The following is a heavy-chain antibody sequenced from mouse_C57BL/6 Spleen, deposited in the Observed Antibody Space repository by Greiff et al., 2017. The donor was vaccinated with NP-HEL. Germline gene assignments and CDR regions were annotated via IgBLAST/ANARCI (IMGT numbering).Heavy chain of an antibody. J-gene: IGHJ4*01. D-gene: IGHD2-4*01. CDR1: GYTFTSYG. Sequence: QVQLKESGAELARPGASVKLSCKASGYTFTSYGISWVKQRTGQGLEWIGEIYPRSGNTYYNEKFKGKATLTADKSSSNAYMELRSRTSEDSAVYFWARRGDYYDPYYAMDYWGQGTSVTVSS. CDR3: ARRGDYYDPYYAMDY. CDR2: IYPRSGNT. V-gene: IGHV1-81*01.